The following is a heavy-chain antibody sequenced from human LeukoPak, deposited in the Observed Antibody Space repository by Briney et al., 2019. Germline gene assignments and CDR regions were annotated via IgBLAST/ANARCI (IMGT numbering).Heavy chain of an antibody. J-gene: IGHJ5*02. Sequence: MASETLSLTCTVSGGSISSSSYYWGWIRQPPGKGLEWIGSMYYSGSTYYNPSLKSRVTISVEKSKKQFSLKLSSVTAADTAVYYCARPWYNWNVDWFDPWGQGTLVTVSS. CDR1: GGSISSSSYY. CDR3: ARPWYNWNVDWFDP. CDR2: MYYSGST. V-gene: IGHV4-39*01. D-gene: IGHD1-1*01.